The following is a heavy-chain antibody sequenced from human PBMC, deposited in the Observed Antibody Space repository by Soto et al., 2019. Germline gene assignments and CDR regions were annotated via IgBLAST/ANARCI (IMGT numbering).Heavy chain of an antibody. Sequence: SVKVSCKASGGTFSSYAICWVRQAPRQGLEWMGGIIPIFGTANYAQKFQGRVTITADESTSTAYMELSSLRSEDTAVYYCARGVLMVYARMAAFDIWGQGTMVTVSS. D-gene: IGHD2-8*01. CDR1: GGTFSSYA. CDR3: ARGVLMVYARMAAFDI. CDR2: IIPIFGTA. J-gene: IGHJ3*02. V-gene: IGHV1-69*13.